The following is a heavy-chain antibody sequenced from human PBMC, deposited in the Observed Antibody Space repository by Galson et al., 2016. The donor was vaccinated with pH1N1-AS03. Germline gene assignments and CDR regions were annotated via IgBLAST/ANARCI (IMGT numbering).Heavy chain of an antibody. J-gene: IGHJ4*02. CDR3: ASAPRGSGSSYYFDY. CDR1: GFTFNSYW. D-gene: IGHD6-6*01. CDR2: INQDGSEK. Sequence: SLRLSCAASGFTFNSYWMSWVRQAPGKGPEWVAHINQDGSEKYYVDSVKGRFTISRDNAKNSLYLQMNSLRAEDTAVYYCASAPRGSGSSYYFDYRGQGTLVTVSP. V-gene: IGHV3-7*03.